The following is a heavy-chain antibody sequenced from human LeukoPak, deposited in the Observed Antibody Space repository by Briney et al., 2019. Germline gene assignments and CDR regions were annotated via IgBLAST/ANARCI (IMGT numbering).Heavy chain of an antibody. CDR3: ARDTRYSYGSGSYTMFDY. D-gene: IGHD3-10*01. Sequence: GGSLRLSCAASGFTFSSYSMNWVRQAPGKGLEWVSSISSLSSYIYYADSVKGRFTISRDNAKNSLYLQMNSLRAEDTAVYYCARDTRYSYGSGSYTMFDYWGQGTLVTVSS. CDR2: ISSLSSYI. J-gene: IGHJ4*02. CDR1: GFTFSSYS. V-gene: IGHV3-21*01.